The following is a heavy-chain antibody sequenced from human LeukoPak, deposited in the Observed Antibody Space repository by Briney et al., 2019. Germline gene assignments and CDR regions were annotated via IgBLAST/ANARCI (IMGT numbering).Heavy chain of an antibody. J-gene: IGHJ3*02. V-gene: IGHV3-21*01. D-gene: IGHD3-16*01. CDR3: ARGGGGSNDAFDI. Sequence: GGSLRLSCAASGFTLSSYSMNWVRQAPGKGLEWVSSISSSSYIYYADSVKGRFTISRDNAKNSLYLQMNSLRAEDTAVYYCARGGGGSNDAFDIWGQGTMVTVSS. CDR2: ISSSSYI. CDR1: GFTLSSYS.